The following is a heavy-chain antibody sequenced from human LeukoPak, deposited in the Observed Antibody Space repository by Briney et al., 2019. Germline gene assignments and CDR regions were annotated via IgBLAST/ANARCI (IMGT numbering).Heavy chain of an antibody. D-gene: IGHD3-10*01. V-gene: IGHV3-74*01. Sequence: PGGFLRLSCAASGFTFSSYWMHWVRQAPGKGLVWVSRINSDGSSTNYADSVKGRFTISRDNANNTLYLQMNTLRAEDTAVYYCARDPGSYWPRWGQGTLVTVSS. CDR2: INSDGSST. CDR3: ARDPGSYWPR. J-gene: IGHJ4*02. CDR1: GFTFSSYW.